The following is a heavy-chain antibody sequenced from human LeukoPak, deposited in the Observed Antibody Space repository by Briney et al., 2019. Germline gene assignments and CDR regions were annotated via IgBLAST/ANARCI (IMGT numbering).Heavy chain of an antibody. CDR2: IRYDGSNK. D-gene: IGHD1-26*01. CDR3: AKGGNYYYYYGMDV. CDR1: GFTFSSYG. J-gene: IGHJ6*02. Sequence: GGSLRLSCAASGFTFSSYGMHWVRQAPGKGLEWVSVIRYDGSNKYYADSVKGRFTISRDNSKNTLYLQMNSLRAEDTAVYYCAKGGNYYYYYGMDVWGQGTTVTVSS. V-gene: IGHV3-30*02.